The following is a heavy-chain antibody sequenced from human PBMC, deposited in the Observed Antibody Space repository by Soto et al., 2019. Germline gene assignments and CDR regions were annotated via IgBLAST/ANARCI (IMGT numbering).Heavy chain of an antibody. CDR2: INPSGGST. D-gene: IGHD2-8*01. V-gene: IGHV1-46*01. J-gene: IGHJ4*02. CDR1: GYTFTSYY. CDR3: ARENMDCTNGVCYNYFDY. Sequence: ASVKVSCKASGYTFTSYYMHWVRQAPGQGLEWMGIINPSGGSTSYAQKFQGRVTMTRDTSTSTVYMELSSLRSEDTAVYYCARENMDCTNGVCYNYFDYWGQGTLVNVSS.